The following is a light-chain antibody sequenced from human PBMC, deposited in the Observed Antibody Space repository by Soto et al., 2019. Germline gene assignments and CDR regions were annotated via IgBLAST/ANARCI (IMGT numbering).Light chain of an antibody. Sequence: MTQSPSSLSASVGDRVTITCRASQSVGDNLAWYQQIPGQAPRLLIHSASTRATGVSSRFSGSGSGTEFTLTISSLQSEDFAVYFCQQFNNWPLTFGGGTKVEIK. CDR1: QSVGDN. J-gene: IGKJ4*01. V-gene: IGKV3-15*01. CDR2: SAS. CDR3: QQFNNWPLT.